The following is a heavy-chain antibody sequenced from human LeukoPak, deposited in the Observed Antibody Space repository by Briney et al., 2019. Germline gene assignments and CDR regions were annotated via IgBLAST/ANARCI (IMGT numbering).Heavy chain of an antibody. D-gene: IGHD3-9*01. CDR2: IIPIFGTA. CDR1: GYTFTGYY. V-gene: IGHV1-69*13. J-gene: IGHJ5*02. CDR3: AREQELRYFDWPPLGWFDP. Sequence: GASVKVSCKASGYTFTGYYMHWVRQAPGQGLEWMGGIIPIFGTANYAQKFQGRVTITADESTSTAYMELSSLRSEDTAVYYCAREQELRYFDWPPLGWFDPWGQGTLVTVSS.